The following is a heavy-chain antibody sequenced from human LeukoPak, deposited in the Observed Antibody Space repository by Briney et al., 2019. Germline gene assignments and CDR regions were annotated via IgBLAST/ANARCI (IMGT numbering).Heavy chain of an antibody. CDR3: ARYLIGGFDI. V-gene: IGHV4-61*02. D-gene: IGHD3-22*01. CDR2: IYASGST. Sequence: SETLSLTCTVSGGSISSGSYYWSWIRQPAGKGLERIGRIYASGSTNYNPSLKRRVTISVDTSKNPFSLKLSSVTAADTAVSYCARYLIGGFDIWGQGTMVTVSS. J-gene: IGHJ3*02. CDR1: GGSISSGSYY.